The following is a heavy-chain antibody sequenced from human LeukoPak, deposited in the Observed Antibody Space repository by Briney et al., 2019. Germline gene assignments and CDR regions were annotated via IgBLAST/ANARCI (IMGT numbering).Heavy chain of an antibody. D-gene: IGHD2-15*01. CDR2: ISSSSSYI. Sequence: PGGSLRLSCAASGFTFSSYSMNWVRQAPGKGLEWVSSISSSSSYIYYADSMKGRFTISRDNAKNSLYLQMNSLRAEDTAVYYCAREYCSGGNCYNDAFDIWGQGTMVTVSS. CDR3: AREYCSGGNCYNDAFDI. CDR1: GFTFSSYS. V-gene: IGHV3-21*01. J-gene: IGHJ3*02.